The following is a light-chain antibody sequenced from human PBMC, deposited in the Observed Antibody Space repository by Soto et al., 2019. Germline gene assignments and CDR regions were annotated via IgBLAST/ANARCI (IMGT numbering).Light chain of an antibody. CDR1: NSNIGSHT. V-gene: IGLV1-44*01. CDR2: SNN. Sequence: QSVLTQPPSASVTPGQRVTMSCSGGNSNIGSHTVNWYQHLPGTAPTLLIFSNNQRPSGVPARFSGSKSGTSASLAISGLQSGDEGDYYCAAWEDILNGWDVGGTGTKVTV. J-gene: IGLJ1*01. CDR3: AAWEDILNGWDV.